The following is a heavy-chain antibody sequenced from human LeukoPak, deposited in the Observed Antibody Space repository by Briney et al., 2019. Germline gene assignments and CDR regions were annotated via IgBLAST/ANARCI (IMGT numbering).Heavy chain of an antibody. CDR2: IYHSGST. J-gene: IGHJ4*02. Sequence: SETLSLTCTVSGGSISSSSYHWGWIRQPPGKGLEWIGSIYHSGSTNYNPSLKSRVTISVDKSKNQFSLKLSSVTAADTAVYYCARDLGPLGYCSGGSCPDRSGFDYWGQGTLVTVSS. CDR1: GGSISSSSYH. D-gene: IGHD2-15*01. V-gene: IGHV4-39*07. CDR3: ARDLGPLGYCSGGSCPDRSGFDY.